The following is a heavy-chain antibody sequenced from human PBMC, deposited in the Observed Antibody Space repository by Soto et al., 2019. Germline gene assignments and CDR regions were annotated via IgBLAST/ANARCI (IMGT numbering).Heavy chain of an antibody. D-gene: IGHD3-10*01. CDR1: GVSFNNNG. J-gene: IGHJ6*02. CDR3: ARVLYYGSGSYSPYGMDV. Sequence: QVQLVQSGAEVKKPGSSVKVSCKTSGVSFNNNGIGWVRQAPGHGLEWMGGVSPPFRTSNYARKFQGRISITADASTGTVNMALSRLTSEDTAQYYCARVLYYGSGSYSPYGMDVWGQGNTVTVSS. CDR2: VSPPFRTS. V-gene: IGHV1-69*01.